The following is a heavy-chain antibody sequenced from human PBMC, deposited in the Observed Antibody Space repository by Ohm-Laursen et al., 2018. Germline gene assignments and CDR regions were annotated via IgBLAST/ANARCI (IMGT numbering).Heavy chain of an antibody. CDR2: IYTSGST. D-gene: IGHD3-10*01. CDR3: ARGGREFYFDY. V-gene: IGHV4-4*07. J-gene: IGHJ4*02. Sequence: GTLSLTCSVSGGSISSYYWSWIRQPAGKGLEWIGRIYTSGSTNYNPSLKSRVTMSVDTSKNQFSLKLRSVTAADAAVFYCARGGREFYFDYWGQGTLATVSS. CDR1: GGSISSYY.